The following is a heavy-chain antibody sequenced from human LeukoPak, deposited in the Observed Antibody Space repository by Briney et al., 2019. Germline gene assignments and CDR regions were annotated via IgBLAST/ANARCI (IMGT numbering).Heavy chain of an antibody. J-gene: IGHJ5*02. CDR1: GFTFSNAW. D-gene: IGHD3-16*01. CDR2: IKQDGSEK. V-gene: IGHV3-7*01. Sequence: GGSLRLSCAASGFTFSNAWMSWVRQAPGKGLEWVANIKQDGSEKYYVDSVKGRFTISRDNAKNSLYLQMNSLRAEDTAVYYCARDLGSADRVSWGQGTLVTVSS. CDR3: ARDLGSADRVS.